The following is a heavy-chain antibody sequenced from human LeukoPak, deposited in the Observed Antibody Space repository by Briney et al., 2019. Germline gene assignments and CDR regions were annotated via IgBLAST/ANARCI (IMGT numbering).Heavy chain of an antibody. Sequence: SETLSLTCTVSGGSISSYYWSWIRQPPGKGLEWIGYIYYSGSTNYNPSLESRVTISVDTSKNQFSLKLSSVTAADTAVYYCARDQIEYYGSGNPYYYYYMDVWGKGTTVTVSS. CDR1: GGSISSYY. CDR2: IYYSGST. CDR3: ARDQIEYYGSGNPYYYYYMDV. J-gene: IGHJ6*03. D-gene: IGHD3-10*01. V-gene: IGHV4-59*01.